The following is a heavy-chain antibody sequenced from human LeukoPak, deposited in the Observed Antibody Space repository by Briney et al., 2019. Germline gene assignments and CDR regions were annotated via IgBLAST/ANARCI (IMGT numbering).Heavy chain of an antibody. V-gene: IGHV3-23*01. CDR1: GFTFSSYA. Sequence: GGSLRLSCAASGFTFSSYAMSWVRQAPGKGLEWVSAISGSGGSTYYADSVKGRFTISRDNSKNTLYLQMNSLRAEDTAVYYCAKGFPSGSGDIVVVPAGPPLDYWGQGTLVTVSS. J-gene: IGHJ4*02. CDR3: AKGFPSGSGDIVVVPAGPPLDY. CDR2: ISGSGGST. D-gene: IGHD2-2*01.